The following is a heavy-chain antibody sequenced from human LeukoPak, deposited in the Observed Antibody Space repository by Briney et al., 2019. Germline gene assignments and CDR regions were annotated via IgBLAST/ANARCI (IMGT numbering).Heavy chain of an antibody. Sequence: SETMSLTCTVSAGSITSSSYYWGWIRQPPGNGLEWIGSIYYSGSTYYNPSLKSRVTISVDTSKNQFSLKLSSVTAADTAVYYCARRYSSGYHPWFDPWGQGTLVTVSS. CDR3: ARRYSSGYHPWFDP. D-gene: IGHD3-22*01. CDR1: AGSITSSSYY. V-gene: IGHV4-39*01. J-gene: IGHJ5*02. CDR2: IYYSGST.